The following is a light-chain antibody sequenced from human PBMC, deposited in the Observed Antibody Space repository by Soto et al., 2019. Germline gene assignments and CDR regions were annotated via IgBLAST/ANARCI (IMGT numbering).Light chain of an antibody. CDR1: QSLGRY. Sequence: PGENPSLSRRARQSLGRYLAWYQQKPGQAPRLLIYDASHRATGIPVRFSGSGSESDFTLTISSLEPDDFAVYYCQPRSSPITFGQGTRLEIK. CDR2: DAS. CDR3: QPRSSPIT. V-gene: IGKV3-11*01. J-gene: IGKJ5*01.